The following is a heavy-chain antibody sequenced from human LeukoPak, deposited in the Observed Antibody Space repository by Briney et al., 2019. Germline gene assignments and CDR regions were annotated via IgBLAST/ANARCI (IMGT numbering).Heavy chain of an antibody. J-gene: IGHJ4*02. CDR3: ARQQRIRHCSEGVCTEGYYFDY. D-gene: IGHD2-15*01. Sequence: GGSLRLSCAGTGFALNMFAIDCVRQAPGKGLEWVSGLSRGGSTTNYADSVKGRFTISRDKSQNSVFLQLNSLRPEDTAVYYCARQQRIRHCSEGVCTEGYYFDYWGQGTLVTVSS. V-gene: IGHV3-23*01. CDR1: GFALNMFA. CDR2: LSRGGSTT.